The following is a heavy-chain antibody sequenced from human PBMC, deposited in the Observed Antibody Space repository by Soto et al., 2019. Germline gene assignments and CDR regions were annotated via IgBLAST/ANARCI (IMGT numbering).Heavy chain of an antibody. CDR2: IDTYTGNT. CDR3: TRDPGIAAPGRGLGDY. D-gene: IGHD6-13*01. CDR1: GYTFTTYG. V-gene: IGHV1-18*01. Sequence: GASVKVSCKASGYTFTTYGISWVRQAPGQGLEWMGWIDTYTGNTNYAQKLQDRVTMTTDTSTSTAYMELRSLRSDDTALYYCTRDPGIAAPGRGLGDYWGQGTLVTV. J-gene: IGHJ4*02.